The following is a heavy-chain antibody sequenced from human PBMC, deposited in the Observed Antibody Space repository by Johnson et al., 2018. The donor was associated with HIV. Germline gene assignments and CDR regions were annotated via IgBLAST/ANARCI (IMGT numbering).Heavy chain of an antibody. D-gene: IGHD3-10*01. J-gene: IGHJ3*02. CDR2: IGSGGTTK. V-gene: IGHV3-11*04. CDR3: AKKLGVLTVPWAFDI. CDR1: GFTFSDYY. Sequence: QVQLVESGGGLVKPGGSLRLSCVASGFTFSDYYMSWIRQAPGKGLEWLSYIGSGGTTKYYTDSVKGRFTVSRDNAMNSLFLQLNSLRAEDTAVYYCAKKLGVLTVPWAFDIWGQGTMVTVSS.